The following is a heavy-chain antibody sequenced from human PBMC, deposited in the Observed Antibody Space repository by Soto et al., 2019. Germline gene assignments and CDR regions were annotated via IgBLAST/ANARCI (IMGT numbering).Heavy chain of an antibody. J-gene: IGHJ3*02. CDR3: ANSSGWYPRDAFDI. Sequence: SQTLSLTGAISGDSVSSTISAWNWIRQSPSIGLEWLGRTFYRSKWNNDYSVSVKSRITINADTSKNHFSLQLNSVTTEDTAVYYCANSSGWYPRDAFDIWGQGTVVTVSS. CDR2: TFYRSKWNN. D-gene: IGHD6-19*01. CDR1: GDSVSSTISA. V-gene: IGHV6-1*01.